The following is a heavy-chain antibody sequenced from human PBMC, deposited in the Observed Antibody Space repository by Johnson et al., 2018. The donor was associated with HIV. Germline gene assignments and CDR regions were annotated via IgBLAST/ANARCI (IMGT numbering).Heavy chain of an antibody. J-gene: IGHJ3*02. D-gene: IGHD2-21*02. CDR1: GLTISDNY. Sequence: VQLVESGGGLVKPGGSLRLSCAASGLTISDNYMSWVRQAPGKGLEWVAVLYSGGDIYYADSVNGRFIIPRDNSKSTLYLQLNSLRAEDTGIYYCARGGGAYCGGDCLRTFDIWGQGTTVTVSS. V-gene: IGHV3-66*01. CDR3: ARGGGAYCGGDCLRTFDI. CDR2: LYSGGDI.